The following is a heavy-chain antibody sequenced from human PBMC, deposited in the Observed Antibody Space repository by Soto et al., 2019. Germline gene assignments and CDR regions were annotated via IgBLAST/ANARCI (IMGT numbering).Heavy chain of an antibody. J-gene: IGHJ6*02. CDR2: IIPIFGTA. D-gene: IGHD6-6*01. Sequence: GPSVKVSCKASGGTFSSYAISWVRQAPGQGLEWMGGIIPIFGTANYAQKLQGRVTITADESTSTAYMELSSLRSEDTAVYYCARSVTTYSSSSGGEDSYGMDVWGQGTTVTVSS. V-gene: IGHV1-69*13. CDR3: ARSVTTYSSSSGGEDSYGMDV. CDR1: GGTFSSYA.